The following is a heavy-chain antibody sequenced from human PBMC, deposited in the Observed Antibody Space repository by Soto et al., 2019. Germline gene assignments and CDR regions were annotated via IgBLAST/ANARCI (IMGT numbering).Heavy chain of an antibody. J-gene: IGHJ5*02. CDR2: IYYRGST. CDR3: ARSGSGGSGLDWLDP. V-gene: IGHV4-30-4*01. Sequence: PXETLSLTCSVSGVSISSSDYYWTWIRQPPGKGLEWIGYIYYRGSTYNNPSLKSRITISVDTSKNQFSLKLSSVTAADTAVYYCARSGSGGSGLDWLDPWGQGTLVTV. D-gene: IGHD3-10*01. CDR1: GVSISSSDYY.